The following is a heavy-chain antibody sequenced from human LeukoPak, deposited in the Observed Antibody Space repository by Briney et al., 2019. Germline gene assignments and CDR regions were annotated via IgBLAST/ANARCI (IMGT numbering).Heavy chain of an antibody. CDR3: ARTKDPSTYYYFFVDV. CDR1: GFTLNNYR. V-gene: IGHV3-48*01. J-gene: IGHJ6*03. CDR2: FITSSSTR. Sequence: GGALRLSGAASGFTLNNYRMTWVRKSPGKGLEGVSYFITSSSTRYFADSVKGRFTISRDKAMNSLYLQMNSLRAADTAVYYCARTKDPSTYYYFFVDVWDKGPTVTVSS.